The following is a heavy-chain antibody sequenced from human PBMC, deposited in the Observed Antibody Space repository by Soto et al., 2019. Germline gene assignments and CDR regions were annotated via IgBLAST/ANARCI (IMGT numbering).Heavy chain of an antibody. CDR1: GGSISSGGYS. Sequence: SETLSLTCAVSGGSISSGGYSWSWFRQPPGKGLEWIGYIYHSGSTYYNPSLKSRVTISVDRSKNQFSLKLSSVTASDTAVYYCARSHIVPRLLMYPYDYWGQGTLVT. CDR3: ARSHIVPRLLMYPYDY. V-gene: IGHV4-30-2*01. CDR2: IYHSGST. J-gene: IGHJ4*02. D-gene: IGHD6-6*01.